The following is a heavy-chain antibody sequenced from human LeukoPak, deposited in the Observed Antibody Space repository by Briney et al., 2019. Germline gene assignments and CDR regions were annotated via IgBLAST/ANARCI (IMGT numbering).Heavy chain of an antibody. J-gene: IGHJ4*02. CDR1: GFSFSTYP. CDR3: ARDRPTGASRVFVVQ. V-gene: IGHV3-21*06. Sequence: PGGSLRLSCTASGFSFSTYPMTWVRQAPGKRLEWISSMSSGSRYIYYADSVRGRFTISRDNTKNSLYLLMNNLRAEDTAIYYCARDRPTGASRVFVVQWVQGTPVTVSS. D-gene: IGHD2-15*01. CDR2: MSSGSRYI.